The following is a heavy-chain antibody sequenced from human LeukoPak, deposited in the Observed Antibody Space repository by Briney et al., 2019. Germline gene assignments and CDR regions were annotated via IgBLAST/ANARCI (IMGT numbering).Heavy chain of an antibody. D-gene: IGHD2-21*02. J-gene: IGHJ3*02. CDR3: ARGVVTRSFDI. Sequence: GGSLRLSCAASGFSVGSYGMSSVRQAPGKGLEWVSSISSSSSYIYYADSVKGRFTISRDNAKNSLYLQMNSLRAEDTAVYYCARGVVTRSFDIWGQGTMVTVSS. CDR2: ISSSSSYI. CDR1: GFSVGSYG. V-gene: IGHV3-21*01.